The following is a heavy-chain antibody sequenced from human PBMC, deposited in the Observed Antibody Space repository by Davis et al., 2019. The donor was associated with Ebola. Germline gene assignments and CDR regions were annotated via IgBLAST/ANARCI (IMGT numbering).Heavy chain of an antibody. CDR1: GGSFSGYY. Sequence: SETLSLTCAVYGGSFSGYYWSWIRQPPGKGLEWIGEINHNGSTNYNPSLKSRVTISVETSKNQFSLKRSSVTAADTAVYYCARVPGYVWFDPWGQGTLVTVSS. CDR2: INHNGST. CDR3: ARVPGYVWFDP. V-gene: IGHV4-34*01. J-gene: IGHJ5*02. D-gene: IGHD3-9*01.